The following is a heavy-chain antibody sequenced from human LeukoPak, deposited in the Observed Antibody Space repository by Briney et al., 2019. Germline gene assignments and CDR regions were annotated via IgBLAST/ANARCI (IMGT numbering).Heavy chain of an antibody. CDR1: GYTFTSYD. D-gene: IGHD5-18*01. CDR2: MNPDSGNT. V-gene: IGHV1-8*01. J-gene: IGHJ3*02. Sequence: GASVKVSCKASGYTFTSYDINWVRQATGQGLEWMGWMNPDSGNTGYAQKFQGRVTMTRNTSISTAYMELSSLRSEDTAVYYCARGRGDGYHDAFDIWGQGTMVTVSS. CDR3: ARGRGDGYHDAFDI.